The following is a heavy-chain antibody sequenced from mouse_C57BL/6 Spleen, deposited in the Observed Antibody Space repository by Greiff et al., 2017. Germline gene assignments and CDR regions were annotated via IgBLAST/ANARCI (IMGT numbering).Heavy chain of an antibody. J-gene: IGHJ3*01. Sequence: VHVKQSGPELVKPGASVKIPCKASGYTFTDYNMDWVKQSHGKSLEWIGDINPNNGGTIYNQKFKGKATLTVDKSSSTAYMELRSLTSEDTAVYYCARGDYGSSYPFAYWGQGTLVTVSA. CDR1: GYTFTDYN. D-gene: IGHD1-1*01. V-gene: IGHV1-18*01. CDR2: INPNNGGT. CDR3: ARGDYGSSYPFAY.